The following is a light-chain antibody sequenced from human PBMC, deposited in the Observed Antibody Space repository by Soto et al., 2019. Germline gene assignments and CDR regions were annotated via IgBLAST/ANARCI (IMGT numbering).Light chain of an antibody. J-gene: IGKJ5*01. Sequence: IALTHAPSTLSASLGDGVTLTCRASQSISSWLAWYQQKPGQAPKLLIYDASSLASGVPSRFRGSGSWTEFTLTISSLQPEDVATYYCQQLSSYPLTFGPGTRLEIK. CDR1: QSISSW. V-gene: IGKV1-5*01. CDR3: QQLSSYPLT. CDR2: DAS.